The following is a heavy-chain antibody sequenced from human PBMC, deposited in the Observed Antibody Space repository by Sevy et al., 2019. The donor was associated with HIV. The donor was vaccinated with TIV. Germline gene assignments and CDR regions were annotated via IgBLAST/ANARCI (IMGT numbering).Heavy chain of an antibody. CDR2: IRSKAGGGTK. Sequence: GGSLRLSCAASGFTFSNAWMSWVRQSPGKGLEWVGRIRSKAGGGTKDYATIVKGKFTISREDSRDILYLQLNSLETGDTAVYYCTTDHRRDGIVVVPFEYWGQGTLVTVSS. CDR1: GFTFSNAW. V-gene: IGHV3-15*01. J-gene: IGHJ4*02. CDR3: TTDHRRDGIVVVPFEY. D-gene: IGHD2-15*01.